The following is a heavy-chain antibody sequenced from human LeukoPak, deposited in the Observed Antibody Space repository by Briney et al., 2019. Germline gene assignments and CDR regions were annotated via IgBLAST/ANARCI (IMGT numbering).Heavy chain of an antibody. D-gene: IGHD3-22*01. CDR1: GFSFSTYG. CDR2: TSHDEKTK. J-gene: IGHJ4*02. CDR3: AKRGDYYENSGPDFDY. Sequence: GGSLRLSCAASGFSFSTYGMHWVRQAPGKGLEWLAVTSHDEKTKFYADSIKGRFTISRDNSKNTLYLQMNGLRTEDTAVYYCAKRGDYYENSGPDFDYWGQGTLVTVSS. V-gene: IGHV3-30*18.